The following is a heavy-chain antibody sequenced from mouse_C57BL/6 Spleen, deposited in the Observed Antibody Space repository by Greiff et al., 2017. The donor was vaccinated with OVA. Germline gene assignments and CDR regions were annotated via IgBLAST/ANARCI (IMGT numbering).Heavy chain of an antibody. Sequence: QVQLQQSGPELVKPGASVKISCKASGYAFSSSWMNWVKQRPGKGLEWIGRLYPGDGDTTYNGKLKGKATLTADKSSSTAYMQLSSLTSEDSAVYFCARADYDYDAMDYWGQGTSVTVSS. D-gene: IGHD2-4*01. J-gene: IGHJ4*01. CDR3: ARADYDYDAMDY. V-gene: IGHV1-82*01. CDR2: LYPGDGDT. CDR1: GYAFSSSW.